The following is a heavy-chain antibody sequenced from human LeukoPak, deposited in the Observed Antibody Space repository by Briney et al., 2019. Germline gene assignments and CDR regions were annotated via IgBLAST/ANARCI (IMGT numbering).Heavy chain of an antibody. Sequence: GGSLRLSCAASGFMFSSNWMSWVRLAPGKGLEWVANIKQDGSEKYYVDSVKGRFTISRDNAKNSLYLQMNTLRTEDTAVYYCGRDFDGYYYSAYYVDYWGQGTLVTVSS. V-gene: IGHV3-7*03. J-gene: IGHJ4*02. CDR1: GFMFSSNW. D-gene: IGHD5-24*01. CDR2: IKQDGSEK. CDR3: GRDFDGYYYSAYYVDY.